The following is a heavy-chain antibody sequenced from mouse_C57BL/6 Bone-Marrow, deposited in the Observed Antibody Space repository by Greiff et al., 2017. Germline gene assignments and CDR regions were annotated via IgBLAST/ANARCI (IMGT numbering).Heavy chain of an antibody. CDR1: GYTFTNYW. CDR3: ARELHWYCDV. V-gene: IGHV1-63*01. CDR2: IYPGGGYT. J-gene: IGHJ1*03. Sequence: QVQLKQSGAELVRPGTSVKMSCKASGYTFTNYWIGWAKQRPGHGLEWIGDIYPGGGYTNYNEKFKGKATLTSDKSSSTAYMQFSSLTSEDSAIYYCARELHWYCDVWGTGTTVTVSS.